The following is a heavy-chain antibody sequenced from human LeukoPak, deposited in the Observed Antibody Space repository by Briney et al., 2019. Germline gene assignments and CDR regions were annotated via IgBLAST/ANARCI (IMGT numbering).Heavy chain of an antibody. J-gene: IGHJ3*02. CDR2: ISAYNGYT. D-gene: IGHD6-13*01. V-gene: IGHV1-18*01. CDR3: ARDASSSWEEEAFDI. CDR1: GYTFTSYG. Sequence: ASVKVSCKASGYTFTSYGITWVRQAPGQGLEWMGWISAYNGYTNYAQKLQGRVTMTTDTSTSTAYMELRSLRSDDTAAYYCARDASSSWEEEAFDIWGQGTMVTVSS.